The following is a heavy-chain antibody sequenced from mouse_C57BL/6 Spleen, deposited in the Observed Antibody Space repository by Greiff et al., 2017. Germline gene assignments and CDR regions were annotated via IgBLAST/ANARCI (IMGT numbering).Heavy chain of an antibody. J-gene: IGHJ3*01. CDR1: GYTFTSYW. Sequence: QVQLQQPGAELVKPGASVKLSCKASGYTFTSYWMHWVKQRPGQGLEWIGMIHPNSGSTNYNEKFKSKATLTVDKSPSTAYMQLSSLTSEDSAVYYCARWSLTTGAYWGQGTLVTVSA. V-gene: IGHV1-64*01. CDR2: IHPNSGST. CDR3: ARWSLTTGAY. D-gene: IGHD1-1*01.